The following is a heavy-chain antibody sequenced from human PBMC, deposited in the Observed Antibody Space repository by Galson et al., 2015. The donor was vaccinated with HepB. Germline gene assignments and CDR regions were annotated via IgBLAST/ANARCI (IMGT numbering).Heavy chain of an antibody. Sequence: CAISGDSVSSNSAAWNWIRQSPSRGLEWLGRTYYRSKWYNDYAVSVKSRITINPDTSKNQFSLQLNSVTPEDTAVYYCARGGQTLYSSSWYYFDYWGQGTLVTVSS. CDR3: ARGGQTLYSSSWYYFDY. CDR2: TYYRSKWYN. D-gene: IGHD6-13*01. V-gene: IGHV6-1*01. J-gene: IGHJ4*02. CDR1: GDSVSSNSAA.